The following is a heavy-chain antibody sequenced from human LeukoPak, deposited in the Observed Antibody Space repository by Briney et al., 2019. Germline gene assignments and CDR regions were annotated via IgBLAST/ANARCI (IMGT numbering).Heavy chain of an antibody. D-gene: IGHD2-15*01. V-gene: IGHV3-30*18. CDR1: RFSFSSYG. CDR3: ENKEYCSGDLCLASELY. J-gene: IGHJ4*02. CDR2: ISYEGSQK. Sequence: GGSLRLSCVASRFSFSSYGTHWVPQAPGKGLEWVAIISYEGSQKYSADPVKGRFTTSRANSKNTLSLQLERLRVEDTAVYYGENKEYCSGDLCLASELYWGQGTLVTVSS.